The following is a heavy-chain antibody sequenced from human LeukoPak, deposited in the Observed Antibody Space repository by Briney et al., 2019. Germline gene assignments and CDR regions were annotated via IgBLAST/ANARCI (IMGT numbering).Heavy chain of an antibody. V-gene: IGHV4-4*07. J-gene: IGHJ6*02. Sequence: SETLSLTCTVSGGSISSNYWSWIRQPAGKGLEWIGRIYTSGSTNYNPSLKSRVTMSVDTSKNQFSLKLSSVTAADTAVYYCARDRSNYSKYYGMDVWGQGTTVTVSS. D-gene: IGHD4-11*01. CDR1: GGSISSNY. CDR2: IYTSGST. CDR3: ARDRSNYSKYYGMDV.